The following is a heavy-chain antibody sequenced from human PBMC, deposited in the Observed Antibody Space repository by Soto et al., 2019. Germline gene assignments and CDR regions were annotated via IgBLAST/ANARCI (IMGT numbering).Heavy chain of an antibody. D-gene: IGHD6-13*01. J-gene: IGHJ4*02. V-gene: IGHV3-23*01. CDR3: AKENGYSSSWFEFDY. Sequence: GGSLRLSCAASGFTFSSYAMSWVRQAPGKGLEWVSAISGSGGSTYYADSVKGRFTISRDNSKNTLYLHMNSLRAEDTAVYYCAKENGYSSSWFEFDYWGQGTLVTVSS. CDR1: GFTFSSYA. CDR2: ISGSGGST.